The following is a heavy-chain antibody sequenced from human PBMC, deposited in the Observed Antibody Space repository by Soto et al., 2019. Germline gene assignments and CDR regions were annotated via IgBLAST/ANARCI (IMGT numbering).Heavy chain of an antibody. J-gene: IGHJ1*01. CDR3: AMDYGDLPEYFKH. D-gene: IGHD4-17*01. Sequence: QVQLVQSGPDLKRPGASMKVSCKASGYTFTSYGISWVRQAPGQGLEWMAWISPLKGRTQYSQKAQRRVTLITDTYSNPAYMEMTTLRVYDTAVYYCAMDYGDLPEYFKHLGHCTLVTVS. CDR2: ISPLKGRT. V-gene: IGHV1-18*04. CDR1: GYTFTSYG.